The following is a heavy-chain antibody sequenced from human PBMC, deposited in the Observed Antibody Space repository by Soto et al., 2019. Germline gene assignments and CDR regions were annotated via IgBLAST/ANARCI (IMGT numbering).Heavy chain of an antibody. CDR3: ARVAEVGPCDF. D-gene: IGHD1-26*01. Sequence: QVQLVQSGAEVKKAGSSVKVSCTASGDTFSKYAWSWVRQAPGQGFEWMGGVTPVLGTATYAEKFQGRVTITAHKFSSTTYMELTSLQSDDTAGYYCARVAEVGPCDFWGQGTLIAVSS. V-gene: IGHV1-69*06. CDR2: VTPVLGTA. CDR1: GDTFSKYA. J-gene: IGHJ4*02.